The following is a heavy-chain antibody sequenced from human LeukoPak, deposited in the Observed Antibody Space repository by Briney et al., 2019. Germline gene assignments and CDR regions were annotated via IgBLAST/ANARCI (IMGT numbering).Heavy chain of an antibody. J-gene: IGHJ4*02. CDR1: GFPFNAYW. V-gene: IGHV3-7*03. Sequence: PGGSLRLSCAASGFPFNAYWMNWVRQAPGKGLEWVANIKQDGSEIKYVDSVKGRFTVSRDNAKNSLYVQMNSLRVEDTAVYYCSRGGDDYWGQGTLVTVSS. CDR3: SRGGDDY. CDR2: IKQDGSEI.